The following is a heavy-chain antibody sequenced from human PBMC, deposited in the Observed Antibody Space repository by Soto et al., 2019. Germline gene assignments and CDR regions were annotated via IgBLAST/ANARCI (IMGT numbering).Heavy chain of an antibody. Sequence: ASVKVSCKASGYTFTGHYIHWVRQAPGQGLEWMGWMNPNSGNTAYAEKFQGRVTMIRDTPISTAYMELSGLTSEDTAVYYCARYPYTSYCSDGSCSYDAFDIWGQGTVVTVSS. CDR1: GYTFTGHY. J-gene: IGHJ3*02. V-gene: IGHV1-8*02. CDR3: ARYPYTSYCSDGSCSYDAFDI. CDR2: MNPNSGNT. D-gene: IGHD2-15*01.